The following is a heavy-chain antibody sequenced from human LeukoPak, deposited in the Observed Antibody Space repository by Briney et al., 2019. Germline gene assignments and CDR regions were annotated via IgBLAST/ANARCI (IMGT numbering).Heavy chain of an antibody. D-gene: IGHD4-17*01. J-gene: IGHJ6*02. Sequence: PSETLSLTCTVSGGSISRYYWSWIRQSPGKGLEWIGYIYRSGTTNYNPALKSRVTISEDTSKNQFSLKLTSVTAADTAVYYCAREDPETTVPEGMDVWGQGTTVTVSS. V-gene: IGHV4-59*01. CDR1: GGSISRYY. CDR2: IYRSGTT. CDR3: AREDPETTVPEGMDV.